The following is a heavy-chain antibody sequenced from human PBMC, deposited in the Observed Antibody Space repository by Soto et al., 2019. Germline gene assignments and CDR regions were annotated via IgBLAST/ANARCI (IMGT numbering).Heavy chain of an antibody. CDR3: ARVSDDIVLTSEW. CDR1: GFTFSSYS. CDR2: ISSSSSYI. D-gene: IGHD2-8*01. V-gene: IGHV3-21*01. J-gene: IGHJ4*02. Sequence: PGGSLRLSCAASGFTFSSYSMNWVRQAPGKGLEWVSFISSSSSYIYYADSVKGRFTISRDNAKNSVYLQMNSLRAEDTAVYYCARVSDDIVLTSEWWGQGTLVTVSS.